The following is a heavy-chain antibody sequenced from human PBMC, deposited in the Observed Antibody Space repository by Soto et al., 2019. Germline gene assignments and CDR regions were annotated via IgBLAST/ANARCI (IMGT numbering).Heavy chain of an antibody. J-gene: IGHJ4*02. CDR2: IKQDGSEK. CDR3: ARDQYYGSGDPCFDY. CDR1: GFTFSSYW. D-gene: IGHD3-10*01. Sequence: GGSLRLSCAASGFTFSSYWMSWVRQAPGKGLEWVANIKQDGSEKYYVDSVKGRFTISRDNAKNSLYLQMNSLRAEDTAVYYCARDQYYGSGDPCFDYWGQGTLVTVSS. V-gene: IGHV3-7*01.